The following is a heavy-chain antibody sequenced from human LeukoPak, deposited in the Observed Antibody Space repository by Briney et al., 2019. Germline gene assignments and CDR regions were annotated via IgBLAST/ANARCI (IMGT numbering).Heavy chain of an antibody. CDR2: LIPIYGSA. D-gene: IGHD3-22*01. J-gene: IGHJ3*02. Sequence: SVKVCCKASGGSFTFTSHAISWVRQAPGQGLEWVGGLIPIYGSANYAQKFQGRVTITSDESTRTVYMELSSLRPEDSAVYYCAGFFYDNSGDAFDIWGQGTMVTVSS. V-gene: IGHV1-69*13. CDR1: GGSFTFTSHA. CDR3: AGFFYDNSGDAFDI.